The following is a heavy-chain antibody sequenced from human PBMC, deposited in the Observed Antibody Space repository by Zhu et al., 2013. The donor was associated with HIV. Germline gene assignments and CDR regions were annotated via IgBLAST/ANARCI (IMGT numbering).Heavy chain of an antibody. D-gene: IGHD6-6*01. Sequence: QVQLVQSGAEVKKPGSSVKVSCKASGGTFSSYAISWVRQAPGQGLEWMGGIIPIFGTANYAQKFQGRVTITADKSTSTAYMELSSLRSEDTAVYYCASALYPYSSSSGYQPLSFDYWGQGTLVTVSS. CDR2: IIPIFGTA. V-gene: IGHV1-69*06. CDR1: GGTFSSYA. CDR3: ASALYPYSSSSGYQPLSFDY. J-gene: IGHJ4*02.